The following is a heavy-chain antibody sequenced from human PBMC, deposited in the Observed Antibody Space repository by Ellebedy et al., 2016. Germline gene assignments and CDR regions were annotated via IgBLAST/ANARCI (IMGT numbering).Heavy chain of an antibody. CDR1: GYTLTELS. J-gene: IGHJ4*02. V-gene: IGHV1-24*01. CDR2: FDPEDGET. Sequence: ASVKVSXXVSGYTLTELSMHWVRQAPGKGLEWMGGFDPEDGETIYAQKFQGRVTMTEDTSTDTAYMELSSLRSEDTAVYYCATGEWLLKKFDYWGQGTLVTVSS. CDR3: ATGEWLLKKFDY. D-gene: IGHD5-12*01.